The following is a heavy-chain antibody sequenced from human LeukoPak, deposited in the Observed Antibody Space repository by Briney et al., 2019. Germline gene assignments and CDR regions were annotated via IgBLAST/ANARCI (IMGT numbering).Heavy chain of an antibody. D-gene: IGHD1-26*01. CDR2: IYHSGGT. J-gene: IGHJ4*02. CDR1: GGSISSSNW. V-gene: IGHV4-4*02. CDR3: ARVLKYSGSYYCDY. Sequence: SGTLSLTCAVSGGSISSSNWWSWVRQPPGKGLEWVGVIYHSGGTNYNPSLKSRVTISVDKSKNQFSLKLSSVTAADTAVYYCARVLKYSGSYYCDYWGQGTLVTVSS.